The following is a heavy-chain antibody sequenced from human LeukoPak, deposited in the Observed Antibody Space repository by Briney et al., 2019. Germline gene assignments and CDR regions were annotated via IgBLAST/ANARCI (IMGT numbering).Heavy chain of an antibody. D-gene: IGHD1-26*01. CDR1: GYTFINYG. V-gene: IGHV1-18*01. CDR3: ARTVGATGAFDI. J-gene: IGHJ3*02. CDR2: ISAYTGST. Sequence: ASVKVSCKASGYTFINYGLTWVRQAPGQGFEWMGWISAYTGSTNYAQKLQGRVTMPTDPSTSTAYMDLRSLRSDDTAVYYCARTVGATGAFDIGGRGTMVIVSS.